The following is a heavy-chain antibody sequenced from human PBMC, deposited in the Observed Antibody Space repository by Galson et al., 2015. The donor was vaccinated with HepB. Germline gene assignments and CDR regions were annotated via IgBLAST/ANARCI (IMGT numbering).Heavy chain of an antibody. D-gene: IGHD3-10*01. CDR3: ARMAPPNYGSGSPSAAFDI. CDR2: IYWDDDK. CDR1: GFSLSTSGVG. V-gene: IGHV2-5*02. Sequence: PALVKPTQTLTLTCTFSGFSLSTSGVGVGWIRQPPGKALEWLALIYWDDDKRYSPSLKSRLTITKDTSKNQVVLTMTNMDPVDTATYYCARMAPPNYGSGSPSAAFDIWGQGTMVTVSS. J-gene: IGHJ3*02.